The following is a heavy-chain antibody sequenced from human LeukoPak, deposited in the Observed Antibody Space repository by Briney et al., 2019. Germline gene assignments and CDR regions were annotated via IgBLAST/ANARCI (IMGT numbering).Heavy chain of an antibody. Sequence: SETLSLTCTVSGYSIDSGYYWGWIRQPPGKGLEWIGSIFHTGSTYYNPSLKSRVTISVDKSKNQFSLKLSSVTAADTAVYYCARVSGGWYGGFDYWGQGTLVTVSS. CDR3: ARVSGGWYGGFDY. V-gene: IGHV4-38-2*02. CDR2: IFHTGST. J-gene: IGHJ4*02. D-gene: IGHD6-19*01. CDR1: GYSIDSGYY.